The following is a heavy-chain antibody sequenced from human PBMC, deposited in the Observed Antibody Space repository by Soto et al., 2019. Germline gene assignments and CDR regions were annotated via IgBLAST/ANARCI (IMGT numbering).Heavy chain of an antibody. CDR2: FSGDGINT. J-gene: IGHJ5*02. CDR1: GFTISTA. V-gene: IGHV3-21*01. D-gene: IGHD6-6*01. Sequence: LRLSCAASGFTISTAMTWVRQAPGKGLEWVSSFSGDGINTYYADSVKGRFTISRDNAKNSLYLQMNSLRAEDTAVYYCARESASSSSGWFDPWGQGTLVTV. CDR3: ARESASSSSGWFDP.